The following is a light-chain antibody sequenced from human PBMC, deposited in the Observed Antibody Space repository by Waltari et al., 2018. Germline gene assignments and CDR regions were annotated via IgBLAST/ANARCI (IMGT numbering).Light chain of an antibody. CDR1: SSDVGGYNQ. CDR3: SSYTSSNTLV. Sequence: QSALTQPASVSGSPGQSITISCTGTSSDVGGYNQSSWYQQHPGTAPKLMIFDVSYRPSGVSNRFSGTKSGNTASLTISGLQAEDEADYYCSSYTSSNTLVFGGGTKLTVL. V-gene: IGLV2-14*01. CDR2: DVS. J-gene: IGLJ3*02.